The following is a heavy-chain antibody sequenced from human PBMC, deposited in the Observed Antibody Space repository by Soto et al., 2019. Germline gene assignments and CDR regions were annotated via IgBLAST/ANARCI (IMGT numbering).Heavy chain of an antibody. CDR3: ARRPHPSGGICDYGLDT. D-gene: IGHD6-25*01. Sequence: QVQLVQSGAEVKKPGASVKVSCKASGYTFTNSDINWVRQAPGQGLEWMGWMNPDSGHAAYAQKFQGRVTLTTSTTTSTVYMEMRSLGSEGTAVYYYARRPHPSGGICDYGLDTWGQGTLVTVSS. CDR2: MNPDSGHA. J-gene: IGHJ5*02. CDR1: GYTFTNSD. V-gene: IGHV1-8*01.